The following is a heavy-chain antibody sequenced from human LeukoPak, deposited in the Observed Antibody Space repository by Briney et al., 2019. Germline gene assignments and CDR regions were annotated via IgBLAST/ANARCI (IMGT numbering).Heavy chain of an antibody. J-gene: IGHJ2*01. D-gene: IGHD3-9*01. V-gene: IGHV4-31*11. Sequence: PSETLSLTCGVSGGSIISDNSSWSWIRQHPGKGLEWIGYIYYTGTTYYNPSLKSPVTISVGTSKSHFSLKLSSLTAADTAVYYCARAVGYDVLTGYNRGWFFDLWGRGTLVTVSS. CDR3: ARAVGYDVLTGYNRGWFFDL. CDR1: GGSIISDNSS. CDR2: IYYTGTT.